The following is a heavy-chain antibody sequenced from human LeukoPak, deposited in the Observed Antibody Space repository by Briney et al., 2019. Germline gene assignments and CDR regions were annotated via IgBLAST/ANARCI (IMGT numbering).Heavy chain of an antibody. V-gene: IGHV1-69*13. Sequence: SVWISCKASGGTFSSYAISWVRQAPGQGLEWMGGIIPIFGKANYAQKFQGRVTITADEYTSIAYMELSSLRSEDTAVYYCARVGCSSTSCYAGRYYYYYGMDVWGQGTTVTVSS. J-gene: IGHJ6*02. CDR3: ARVGCSSTSCYAGRYYYYYGMDV. D-gene: IGHD2-2*01. CDR1: GGTFSSYA. CDR2: IIPIFGKA.